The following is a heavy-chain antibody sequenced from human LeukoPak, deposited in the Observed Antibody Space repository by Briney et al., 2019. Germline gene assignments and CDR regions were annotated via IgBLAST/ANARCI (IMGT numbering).Heavy chain of an antibody. V-gene: IGHV3-53*05. J-gene: IGHJ4*02. CDR1: GFTVSSNY. Sequence: GGSLRLSCAASGFTVSSNYMSWVRQAPGKGLEWVSVIYSGGSTYYADSVKGRFTISRDSSKNTLYLQMNSLRSDDTAVYYCAKAMGSISWAFDSWGQGTLVTVSS. CDR3: AKAMGSISWAFDS. CDR2: IYSGGST. D-gene: IGHD6-13*01.